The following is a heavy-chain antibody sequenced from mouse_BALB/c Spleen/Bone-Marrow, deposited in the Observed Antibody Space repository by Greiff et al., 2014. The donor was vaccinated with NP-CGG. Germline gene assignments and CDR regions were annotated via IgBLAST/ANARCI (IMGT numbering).Heavy chain of an antibody. CDR2: IYPYNGGT. J-gene: IGHJ3*01. D-gene: IGHD2-1*01. Sequence: VQLQQPGPELVKPGASVKISCKASGYTFTDHNMHWVKQSHGKSLEWIGYIYPYNGGTAYNQKFKSKATLTVDNSSSTAYMELRSLTSEDSAVYYCSSPYGNYGVWFAYWGQGTLVTVSA. CDR1: GYTFTDHN. V-gene: IGHV1S29*02. CDR3: SSPYGNYGVWFAY.